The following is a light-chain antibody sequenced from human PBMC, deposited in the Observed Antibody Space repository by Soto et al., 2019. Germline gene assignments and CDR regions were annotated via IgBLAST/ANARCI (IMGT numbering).Light chain of an antibody. CDR3: TSHTTTSTLV. CDR1: SSDIGRYNY. V-gene: IGLV2-14*01. Sequence: QSALTQPASVSGSPGQSLTISCTGTSSDIGRYNYVSWYQQHPGKAPRLLIYEVSHRPSGVSNRFSGSKSGSTASLTISGLQAEDEADYYCTSHTTTSTLVFGGGTQLTVL. J-gene: IGLJ2*01. CDR2: EVS.